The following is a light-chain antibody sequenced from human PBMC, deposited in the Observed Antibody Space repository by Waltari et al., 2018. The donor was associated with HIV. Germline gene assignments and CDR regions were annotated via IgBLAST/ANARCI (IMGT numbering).Light chain of an antibody. J-gene: IGLJ2*01. V-gene: IGLV1-51*01. CDR2: DRN. CDR3: GTWDDKLGGGI. CDR1: SSNVGHNG. Sequence: QSVLTQPPSVSAAPGQKVTISCSGSSSNVGHNGVSWYQQLPGKSPTLLIYDRNNRFPGVPDRFSASQSGTSATLGISGLQTGDEANYYCGTWDDKLGGGIFGGGTKLTVL.